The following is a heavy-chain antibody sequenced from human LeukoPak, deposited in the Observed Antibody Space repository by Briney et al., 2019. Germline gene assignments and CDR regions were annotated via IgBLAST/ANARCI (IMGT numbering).Heavy chain of an antibody. CDR3: ARDRGIAVASNPDY. CDR1: GYTFTGYY. CDR2: INPNSGGT. V-gene: IGHV1-2*02. J-gene: IGHJ4*02. D-gene: IGHD6-19*01. Sequence: ASVKVSCKASGYTFTGYYMHWVRQAPGQGLEWMGWINPNSGGTNYAQKFQGRVTMTRDTSISTAYMELSRLRSDDTAVYYCARDRGIAVASNPDYWGQGTLVTVSS.